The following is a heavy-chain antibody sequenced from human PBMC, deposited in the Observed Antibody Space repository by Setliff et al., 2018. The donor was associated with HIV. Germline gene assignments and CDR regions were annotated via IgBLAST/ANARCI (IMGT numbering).Heavy chain of an antibody. CDR2: IDWDDDK. J-gene: IGHJ5*02. D-gene: IGHD1-1*01. Sequence: ESGPTLVNPTQTLTLTCTFSGFSLTTSGMCVTWIRQPPGRALEWLARIDWDDDKYYSTSLKTRLTISRDTSKNQVVLTMTNVDPVDTATYYCAQLLLPLGAYNYETWGQGMLVTSPQ. CDR3: AQLLLPLGAYNYET. V-gene: IGHV2-70*11. CDR1: GFSLTTSGMC.